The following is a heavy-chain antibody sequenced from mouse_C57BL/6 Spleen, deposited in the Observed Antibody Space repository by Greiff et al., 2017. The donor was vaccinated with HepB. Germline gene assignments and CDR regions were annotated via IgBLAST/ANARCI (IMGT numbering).Heavy chain of an antibody. CDR2: IYPGSGNT. CDR1: GYTFTDYY. J-gene: IGHJ2*01. CDR3: ARSLYDYDRVYYFDY. D-gene: IGHD2-4*01. V-gene: IGHV1-76*01. Sequence: QVQLQQSGAELVRPGASVKLSCKASGYTFTDYYINWVKQRPGQGLEWIARIYPGSGNTYYNEKFKGKATLTAEKSSSTAYMQLSSLTSEDSAVYFCARSLYDYDRVYYFDYWGQGTTLTVSS.